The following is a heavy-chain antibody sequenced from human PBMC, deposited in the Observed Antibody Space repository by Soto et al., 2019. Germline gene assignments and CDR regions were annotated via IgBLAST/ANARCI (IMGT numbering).Heavy chain of an antibody. Sequence: EVQLLESGGGLVQPGGSLRLSCAASGFTFSSYAMSWVRQAPGKGLEWVSAISGSGGSTYYADSVKGRFTISRDNSKNTLYLQMNSLRAEDTAVYYCAKDIVVVPADHDAFDIWGQGTMVTVSS. J-gene: IGHJ3*02. CDR3: AKDIVVVPADHDAFDI. V-gene: IGHV3-23*01. CDR1: GFTFSSYA. D-gene: IGHD2-2*01. CDR2: ISGSGGST.